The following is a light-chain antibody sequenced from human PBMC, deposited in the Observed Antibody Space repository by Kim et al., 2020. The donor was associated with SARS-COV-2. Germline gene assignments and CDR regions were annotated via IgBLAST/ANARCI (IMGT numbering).Light chain of an antibody. CDR2: GAS. V-gene: IGKV3-20*01. CDR3: QQYGSSPLMS. CDR1: QSLNSKY. J-gene: IGKJ5*01. Sequence: EVVLTQSPGTLSLSPGERATLSCRATQSLNSKYFAWYQHKPGRTPRLLIHGASTRATGIPDRFTGSGSETDFTLTINRLEPEDFAMYYCQQYGSSPLMSFGQGTRLEIK.